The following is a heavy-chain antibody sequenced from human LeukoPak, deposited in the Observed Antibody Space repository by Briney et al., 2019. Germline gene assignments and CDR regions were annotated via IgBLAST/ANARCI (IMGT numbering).Heavy chain of an antibody. Sequence: GGSLRLSCAASGFTFSSYAMHWVRQAPGKGLEYVSAISSSGGSTYYANSVKGRFTISRDNSKNTLYLQMGSLRAEDMAVYYCAREFLRSNRIAVGRWGPFDPWGQGTLVTVSS. D-gene: IGHD6-19*01. CDR2: ISSSGGST. V-gene: IGHV3-64*01. J-gene: IGHJ5*02. CDR1: GFTFSSYA. CDR3: AREFLRSNRIAVGRWGPFDP.